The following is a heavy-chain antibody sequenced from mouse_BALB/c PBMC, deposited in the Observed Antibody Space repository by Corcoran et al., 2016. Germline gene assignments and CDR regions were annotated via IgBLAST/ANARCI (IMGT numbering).Heavy chain of an antibody. CDR1: GYSFTGYT. Sequence: EVQLQQSGPELVKPGASMKISCKASGYSFTGYTMNWVKQSHGKNLEWIGLINPYNGGTSYNQKFKGKATLTVDKSSSTAYMELLSLTSEDSAVYYCAKGPYDYDGAGYAMDYWGQGTSVTVSS. V-gene: IGHV1-18*01. CDR2: INPYNGGT. D-gene: IGHD2-4*01. J-gene: IGHJ4*01. CDR3: AKGPYDYDGAGYAMDY.